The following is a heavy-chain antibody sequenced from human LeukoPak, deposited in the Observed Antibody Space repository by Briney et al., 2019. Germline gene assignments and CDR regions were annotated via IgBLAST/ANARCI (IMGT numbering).Heavy chain of an antibody. D-gene: IGHD3-3*02. J-gene: IGHJ4*02. CDR2: INPNSGGT. CDR1: GYTFTGYY. CDR3: ASLAIFGVVTDNFDY. V-gene: IGHV1-2*02. Sequence: GASVKVSCKASGYTFTGYYMHWVRQPPGQGLEWMGWINPNSGGTNYAHKFQGRVSMTRDTSISTAYMELSRLRSDDTAVYYCASLAIFGVVTDNFDYWGQGSLVTVSS.